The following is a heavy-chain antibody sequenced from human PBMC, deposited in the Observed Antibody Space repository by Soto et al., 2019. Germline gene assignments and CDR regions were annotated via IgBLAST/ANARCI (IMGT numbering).Heavy chain of an antibody. D-gene: IGHD6-19*01. CDR2: IYHSGST. J-gene: IGHJ3*02. CDR1: SGSISSSNW. V-gene: IGHV4-4*02. CDR3: AGGITVAGPSRDGFDI. Sequence: QVQLQESGPGLVKPSGTLSLTCAVSSGSISSSNWWSCVRPPPGKGLEGIGEIYHSGSTNYHPSLKSRVTISLDKSTNQFSLKLSSVTAADTAVYYCAGGITVAGPSRDGFDIWGQGTMVTVSS.